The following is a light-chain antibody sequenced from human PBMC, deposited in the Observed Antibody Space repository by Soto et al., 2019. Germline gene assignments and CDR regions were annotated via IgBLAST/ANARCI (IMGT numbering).Light chain of an antibody. CDR3: SSYTSSSTSWV. CDR1: SSDVGGYNY. V-gene: IGLV2-14*01. CDR2: DVS. J-gene: IGLJ3*02. Sequence: QSALTQPASVSGSPVQSITISCTGTSSDVGGYNYVSWYQQHPGKAPKLMIYDVSNRPSGFSNRFSGSKSGNTASLTISGLQAEDEADYYCSSYTSSSTSWVFGGGTKLTVL.